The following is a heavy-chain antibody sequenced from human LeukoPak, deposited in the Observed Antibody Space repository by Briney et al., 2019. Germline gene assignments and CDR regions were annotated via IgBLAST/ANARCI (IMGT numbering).Heavy chain of an antibody. CDR2: NSGSDGST. CDR1: RCTFRNYA. D-gene: IGHD2-15*01. J-gene: IGHJ4*02. CDR3: AKRSGSCDIIRFLYFDH. V-gene: IGHV3-23*01. Sequence: PGWSLPLSRPASRCTFRNYALSGLRQAPAKGREGVGTNSGSDGSTYYPHSLRDRSTISRENPKNTLYLQMNSLRAEDTAVYYCAKRSGSCDIIRFLYFDHWGQGALVTVSS.